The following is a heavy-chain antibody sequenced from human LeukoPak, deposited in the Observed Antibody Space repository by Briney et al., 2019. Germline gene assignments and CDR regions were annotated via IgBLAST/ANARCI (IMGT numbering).Heavy chain of an antibody. D-gene: IGHD1-26*01. J-gene: IGHJ4*02. CDR2: ISTGTDAL. V-gene: IGHV3-48*01. CDR3: VRDRLWAFDY. Sequence: GGSLRLSCAASVFTFRSYSMNWGRQGPGEGLEWVLYISTGTDALYDADSVKGRFTISRADAKNSLYRQMNSLRVEETAVYYCVRDRLWAFDYWGQGILVTVSS. CDR1: VFTFRSYS.